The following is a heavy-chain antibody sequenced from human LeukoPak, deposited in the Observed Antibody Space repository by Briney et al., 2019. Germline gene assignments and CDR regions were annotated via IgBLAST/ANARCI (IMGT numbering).Heavy chain of an antibody. Sequence: PSQTLSLTCTASGGSTNNESYYWSWIRQPAGKGLEWIGRIHPTGNTMCNPSLESRVAISIDTSKNQFSLKLGSVTAADTAVYYCASHYSRSGIDAFDIWGQGTVVTVSS. V-gene: IGHV4-61*02. D-gene: IGHD6-6*01. CDR3: ASHYSRSGIDAFDI. J-gene: IGHJ3*02. CDR2: IHPTGNT. CDR1: GGSTNNESYY.